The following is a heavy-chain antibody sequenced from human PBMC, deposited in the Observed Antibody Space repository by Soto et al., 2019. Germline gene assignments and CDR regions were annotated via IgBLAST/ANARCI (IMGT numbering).Heavy chain of an antibody. Sequence: PSETLSLTCSVSGGSVTSNSNYWGWIRQPPGKGLEWLGSGNSRGSTYSNPSLKSRVTISVDTTKNQFSLQLTSVTAADTAVYYCARQEWPRWGFDNWGQGILVTVSS. V-gene: IGHV4-39*01. D-gene: IGHD5-12*01. J-gene: IGHJ4*02. CDR1: GGSVTSNSNY. CDR2: GNSRGST. CDR3: ARQEWPRWGFDN.